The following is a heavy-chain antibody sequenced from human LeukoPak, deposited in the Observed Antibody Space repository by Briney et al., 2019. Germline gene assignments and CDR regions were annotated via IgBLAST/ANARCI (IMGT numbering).Heavy chain of an antibody. V-gene: IGHV4-61*02. J-gene: IGHJ4*02. CDR1: GGSISSGSYY. D-gene: IGHD3-10*01. Sequence: PSETLSLTCTVSGGSISSGSYYWSWIRQPAGKGLEWIGRIYTSGSTNYNPSLKSRVTISVDTSKNQFSPKLSSVTAADTAVYYCARDHRITMADYWGQGTLVTVSS. CDR2: IYTSGST. CDR3: ARDHRITMADY.